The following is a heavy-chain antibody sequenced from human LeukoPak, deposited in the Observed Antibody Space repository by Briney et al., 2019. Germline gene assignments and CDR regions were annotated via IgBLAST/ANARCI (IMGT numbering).Heavy chain of an antibody. D-gene: IGHD3-22*01. CDR2: IYSGGST. J-gene: IGHJ4*02. CDR3: ARDRYYYDSSGYYSFDY. CDR1: GFAVSSNY. Sequence: GGSLRLSCAASGFAVSSNYMSWVRQAPGKGLEWVSVIYSGGSTYYADSVKGRFTISRDNSKNTLYLQMNILRAEDTAVYYCARDRYYYDSSGYYSFDYWGQGTLVTVSS. V-gene: IGHV3-66*01.